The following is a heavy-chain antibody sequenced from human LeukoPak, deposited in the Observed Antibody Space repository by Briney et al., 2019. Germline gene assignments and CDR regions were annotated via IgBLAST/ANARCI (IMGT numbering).Heavy chain of an antibody. CDR2: ICFSRTT. CDR3: GRHFPETGRDEQPLEY. J-gene: IGHJ4*02. V-gene: IGHV4-39*01. D-gene: IGHD3-10*01. CDR1: GGSISSSDSY. Sequence: SETLSLTCTVSGGSISSSDSYWAWVRQPPGEGLEWIGSICFSRTTYYNPSLKSRVTMSIDTSKNHFSLKVASVTAADTAVYYCGRHFPETGRDEQPLEYWGQGSLFTVSS.